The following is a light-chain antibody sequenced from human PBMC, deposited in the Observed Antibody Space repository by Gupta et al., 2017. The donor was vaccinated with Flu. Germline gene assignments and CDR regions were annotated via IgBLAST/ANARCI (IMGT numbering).Light chain of an antibody. V-gene: IGLV7-46*01. CDR1: TGSVTSGHF. CDR3: LLSFGGARPL. Sequence: QSVVTQEPSLTVSRGGTVTRTCGSSTGSVTSGHFPYWIQQKPGQAPRTLIYYVFRTLSWTPARFSGYLHGGKTVMTLSGARPEDEGDYYCLLSFGGARPLFGGGTRLTVL. CDR2: YVF. J-gene: IGLJ2*01.